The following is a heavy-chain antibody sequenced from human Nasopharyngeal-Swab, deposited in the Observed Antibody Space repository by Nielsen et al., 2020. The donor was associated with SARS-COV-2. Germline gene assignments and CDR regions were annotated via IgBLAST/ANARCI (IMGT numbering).Heavy chain of an antibody. D-gene: IGHD3-22*01. CDR3: ASTPLDSSGYYYAFHH. CDR2: ISYDGSNK. Sequence: GGSLRLSCAASGFTLSRYTMHWVRQAPGKGLEWVAVISYDGSNKYYADSVKGRFTISRDISKNTLYLQMNSLRAEDTAVFYCASTPLDSSGYYYAFHHWGRGPLVTVSS. CDR1: GFTLSRYT. V-gene: IGHV3-30-3*01. J-gene: IGHJ4*02.